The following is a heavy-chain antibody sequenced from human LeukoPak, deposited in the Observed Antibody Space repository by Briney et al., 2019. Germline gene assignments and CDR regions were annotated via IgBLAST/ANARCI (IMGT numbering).Heavy chain of an antibody. CDR3: ARHSSSWGLDAFDI. D-gene: IGHD6-13*01. CDR1: GGSISSSSYY. J-gene: IGHJ3*02. V-gene: IGHV4-39*01. CDR2: IYYSGST. Sequence: SETLSLTCTVSGGSISSSSYYWGWIRQPPGKGLEWIGSIYYSGSTYYNPSLKSRVTISVDTSKNQFSLKLSSVTAADTAVYYCARHSSSWGLDAFDIWGQGTMVTVSS.